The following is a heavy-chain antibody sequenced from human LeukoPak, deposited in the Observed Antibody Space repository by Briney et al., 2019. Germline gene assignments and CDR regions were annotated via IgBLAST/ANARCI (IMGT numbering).Heavy chain of an antibody. D-gene: IGHD2-15*01. CDR1: GFTFNAYP. V-gene: IGHV3-30*04. CDR2: ISYEGSNK. Sequence: PGGSLRLSCAASGFTFNAYPMHWVRQAPGKGLEWVAVISYEGSNKYYAGSVKGRFTVSRDNSKNTLYLQMNSLRAEDTAVYYCARVHPLDIVVVVAATLDYWGQGTLVTVSS. CDR3: ARVHPLDIVVVVAATLDY. J-gene: IGHJ4*02.